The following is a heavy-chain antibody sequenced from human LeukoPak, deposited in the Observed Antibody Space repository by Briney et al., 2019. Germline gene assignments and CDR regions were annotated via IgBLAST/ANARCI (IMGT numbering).Heavy chain of an antibody. Sequence: SENLSLTGTVSAGSISSYYWSWIRQPPGQGLEWIGFTYSSGSTTYNPSLKSRVAISVDTSKNQFSLRLSSVTAADTAVFYCARENSGSYREFDYWGQGTLVTVSS. CDR2: TYSSGST. V-gene: IGHV4-59*12. J-gene: IGHJ4*02. CDR1: AGSISSYY. D-gene: IGHD1-26*01. CDR3: ARENSGSYREFDY.